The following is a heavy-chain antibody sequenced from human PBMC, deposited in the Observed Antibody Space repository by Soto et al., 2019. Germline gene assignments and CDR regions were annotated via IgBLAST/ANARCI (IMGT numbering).Heavy chain of an antibody. Sequence: EVQLVESGGGLVQPGGSLRLSCAASGFTFSSYEMNRVRQAPGKGLEWVSYISSSGSTIFYADSVKGRFTISRDNAKNSLYLQMNSLRAEDTAVYYCARDDGLGLAPYYGMDVWGQGTTVTVSS. D-gene: IGHD3-10*01. V-gene: IGHV3-48*03. CDR3: ARDDGLGLAPYYGMDV. CDR2: ISSSGSTI. CDR1: GFTFSSYE. J-gene: IGHJ6*02.